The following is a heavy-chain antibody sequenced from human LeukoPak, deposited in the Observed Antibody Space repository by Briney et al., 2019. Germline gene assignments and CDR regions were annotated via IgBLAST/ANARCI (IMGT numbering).Heavy chain of an antibody. D-gene: IGHD3-10*01. Sequence: GGSLRLSCAASGFSLSSYAMHWVRQAPGEGLEWVAFIRSDGSNEYYADSVKGRFTISRDDSKSTLYLQVNSLRAEDTAMYYCAKDGVPGSGRWLVDPWGQGTLVTVSS. CDR2: IRSDGSNE. CDR1: GFSLSSYA. CDR3: AKDGVPGSGRWLVDP. J-gene: IGHJ5*02. V-gene: IGHV3-30*02.